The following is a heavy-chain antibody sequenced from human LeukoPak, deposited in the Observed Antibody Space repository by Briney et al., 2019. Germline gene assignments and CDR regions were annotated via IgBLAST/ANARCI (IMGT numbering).Heavy chain of an antibody. CDR1: GAYISNYY. J-gene: IGHJ3*01. Sequence: NPSETLSLTCTVSGAYISNYYWTWVRQPAAQGLEWIGRLHASESTVYNPSLKNRVTMSMDTSKDQLSLTLTSVTAADSAIYYCVTLSSGAGFDVWGQGTVVTVSS. CDR3: VTLSSGAGFDV. CDR2: LHASEST. V-gene: IGHV4-4*07. D-gene: IGHD3-22*01.